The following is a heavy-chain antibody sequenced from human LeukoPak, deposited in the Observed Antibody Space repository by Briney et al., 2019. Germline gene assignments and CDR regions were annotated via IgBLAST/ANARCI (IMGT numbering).Heavy chain of an antibody. J-gene: IGHJ4*02. D-gene: IGHD3-22*01. CDR1: GYSFTSYW. CDR2: IHPGDSDT. Sequence: GESLKISCKGSGYSFTSYWIGWVRQMPGKGLEWVGIIHPGDSDTRYSPSFQGQVTISADKSISTAYLQWSSLKASDTAMYYCARHGSYYDSSGYYPYWGQGTLVTVSS. CDR3: ARHGSYYDSSGYYPY. V-gene: IGHV5-51*01.